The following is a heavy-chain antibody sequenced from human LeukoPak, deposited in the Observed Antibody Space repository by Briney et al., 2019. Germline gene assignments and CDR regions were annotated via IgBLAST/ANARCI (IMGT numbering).Heavy chain of an antibody. CDR2: VNVDNGDT. V-gene: IGHV1-18*01. J-gene: IGHJ4*02. Sequence: GASVKVSCKTSGYTFTGYAITWVRQAPGQGLEWMGWVNVDNGDTSYAQNFQGRVTMTTDTSTNTAFLELRSLTSDETAVYYCARGRFPGSGSYYNSFDYWGQGTLVTVSS. CDR3: ARGRFPGSGSYYNSFDY. D-gene: IGHD3-10*01. CDR1: GYTFTGYA.